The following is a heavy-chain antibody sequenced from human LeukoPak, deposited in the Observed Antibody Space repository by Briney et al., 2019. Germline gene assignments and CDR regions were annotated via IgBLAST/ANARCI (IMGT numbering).Heavy chain of an antibody. Sequence: GSSVKVSCKASGGTFSSYAISWVRQAPGQGLERIGRIIPILDMANYAQKFQGRVTITADKSTSTAYMELSSLRSEDTAVYYCADELEQDYFDYWGQGTLVTVSS. D-gene: IGHD1/OR15-1a*01. V-gene: IGHV1-69*04. CDR3: ADELEQDYFDY. CDR1: GGTFSSYA. J-gene: IGHJ4*02. CDR2: IIPILDMA.